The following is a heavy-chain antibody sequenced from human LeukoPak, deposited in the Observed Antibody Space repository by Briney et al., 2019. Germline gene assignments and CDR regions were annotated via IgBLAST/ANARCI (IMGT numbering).Heavy chain of an antibody. V-gene: IGHV1-2*02. CDR2: INPNSGGT. CDR3: RTDRFGDYGDYIDY. Sequence: ASVKVSCKASGYTFTGYYMHWVRQAPGQGLEWMGWINPNSGGTNYAQKFQGRVTMTRDTSISTAYMELSRLRSDDTAVYYCRTDRFGDYGDYIDYWGQGTLVTVSS. CDR1: GYTFTGYY. J-gene: IGHJ4*02. D-gene: IGHD4-17*01.